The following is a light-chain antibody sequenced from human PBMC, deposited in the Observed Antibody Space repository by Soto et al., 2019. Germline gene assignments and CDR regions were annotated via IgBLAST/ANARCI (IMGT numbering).Light chain of an antibody. CDR1: SSNIGNNY. CDR2: DNN. V-gene: IGLV1-51*01. J-gene: IGLJ1*01. Sequence: VVTQPPSVSAAPGQKVTISCSGSSSNIGNNYVSWYQQLPGTAPKLLIYDNNKRPSGIPDRFSGSKSGTSATLGITGLQTGDEADYYCGTWDSSLSASGVFGTGTKVTVL. CDR3: GTWDSSLSASGV.